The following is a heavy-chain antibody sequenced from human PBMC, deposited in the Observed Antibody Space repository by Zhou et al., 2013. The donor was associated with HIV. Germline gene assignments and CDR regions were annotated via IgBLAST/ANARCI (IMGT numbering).Heavy chain of an antibody. CDR3: ARTVSGLYEIADS. Sequence: QVQLVQSGAEVRKPGASVRVSCKASGYTFSVYAVDWVRQAPGQGLEWMGWISAYNGNTEYAQNFQGRVTMTTDTSTNTAYLEVRSLRSDDTAVYYCARTVSGLYEIADSWGQGTLVIVSP. D-gene: IGHD6-19*01. CDR1: GYTFSVYA. CDR2: ISAYNGNT. J-gene: IGHJ4*02. V-gene: IGHV1-18*01.